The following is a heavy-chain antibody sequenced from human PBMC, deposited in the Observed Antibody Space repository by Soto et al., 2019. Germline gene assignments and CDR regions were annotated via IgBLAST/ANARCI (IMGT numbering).Heavy chain of an antibody. CDR2: INSEGTTT. Sequence: GGSLRLSCAASGFTFSSYWMQWVRQAPGKGLVWVSRINSEGTTTFYADSVKGRFTISRDNAKNTLYLQMNSLRAEDTAVYYCGRAPGGTGIADHWGQGNLVTVSS. V-gene: IGHV3-74*01. J-gene: IGHJ4*02. CDR1: GFTFSSYW. D-gene: IGHD7-27*01. CDR3: GRAPGGTGIADH.